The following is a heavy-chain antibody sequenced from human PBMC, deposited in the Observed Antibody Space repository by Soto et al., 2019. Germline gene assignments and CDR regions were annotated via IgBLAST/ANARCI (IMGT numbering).Heavy chain of an antibody. J-gene: IGHJ6*02. CDR3: ARGGITIYDYALDV. CDR2: INPSGST. CDR1: GGSFSGHY. Sequence: QVQLQQWGAGLLRPSETLSLTCAVDGGSFSGHYWSWIRQPPGKGLEWIGAINPSGSTKYNPSLKSRVTISADTSRNQFSLKLSSVTAADTAMFYCARGGITIYDYALDVWGQGTTVTVSS. D-gene: IGHD3-3*01. V-gene: IGHV4-34*01.